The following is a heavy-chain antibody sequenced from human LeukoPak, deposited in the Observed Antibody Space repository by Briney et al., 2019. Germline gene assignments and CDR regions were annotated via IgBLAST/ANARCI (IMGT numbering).Heavy chain of an antibody. V-gene: IGHV4-59*12. D-gene: IGHD5-12*01. Sequence: SETLSLTCTVSGGSISSYYWSWLRQPPGKGLEWIGYIHYTGSTNYNPSLKSRVTISVDTSKNQFSLKLSSVTAADTAVYYCASAPGGPGRGYNGYGELDYWSQGTLVTVSS. J-gene: IGHJ4*02. CDR1: GGSISSYY. CDR3: ASAPGGPGRGYNGYGELDY. CDR2: IHYTGST.